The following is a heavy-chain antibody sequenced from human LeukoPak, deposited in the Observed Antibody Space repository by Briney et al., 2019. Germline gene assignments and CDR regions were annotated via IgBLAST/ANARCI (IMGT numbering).Heavy chain of an antibody. Sequence: SETLSLTCTVSGGSISSSSYYWGWIRQPPGKGLEWIGSIYYSGSTYYNPSLKSRVTISVDTSKNQFSLKLSSVTAADTAVYYCARGSGGLLWFGPYYFDYWGQGTLVTVSS. D-gene: IGHD3-10*01. CDR2: IYYSGST. CDR3: ARGSGGLLWFGPYYFDY. CDR1: GGSISSSSYY. J-gene: IGHJ4*02. V-gene: IGHV4-39*07.